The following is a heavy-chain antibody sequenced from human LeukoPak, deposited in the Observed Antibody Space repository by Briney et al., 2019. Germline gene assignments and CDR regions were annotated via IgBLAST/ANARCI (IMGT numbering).Heavy chain of an antibody. CDR2: ISFDGTDA. D-gene: IGHD5-24*01. CDR3: AREPQRWLQLRALDY. J-gene: IGHJ4*02. Sequence: GTSLRLSCAASGFTFSSYAIHWVRQAPGKGLEWVAVISFDGTDAFYADSVKGRFTISRDNSKNTLYLQMNSLRSEDTAVYYCAREPQRWLQLRALDYWGQGTLVTVSS. CDR1: GFTFSSYA. V-gene: IGHV3-30*04.